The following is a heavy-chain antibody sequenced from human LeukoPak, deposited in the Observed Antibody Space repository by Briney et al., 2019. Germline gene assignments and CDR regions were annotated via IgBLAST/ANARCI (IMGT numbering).Heavy chain of an antibody. CDR3: AAEMATLNGNDAFDI. J-gene: IGHJ3*02. V-gene: IGHV3-21*01. D-gene: IGHD5-24*01. CDR1: GFTFSSYS. CDR2: ISSSSSYI. Sequence: PGGSLRLSYAASGFTFSSYSMNWVRQAPGKGLEWVSSISSSSSYIYYADSVKGRFTIPRDNAKNSLYLQMNSLRAEDTAVYYCAAEMATLNGNDAFDIWGQGTMVTVSS.